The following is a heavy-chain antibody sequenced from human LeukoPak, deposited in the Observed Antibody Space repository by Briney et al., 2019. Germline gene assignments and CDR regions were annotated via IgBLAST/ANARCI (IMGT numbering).Heavy chain of an antibody. V-gene: IGHV3-23*01. Sequence: GSLRLSCAASGFTFSSCALSWVRQAPGKGLEWVSGISDTGGSTYYADSVKGRFTISRDNFKNTLYLQMSGLRADDTAVYYCAKEIQHYYGSGSDYWGQGTLVTVSS. D-gene: IGHD3-10*01. CDR3: AKEIQHYYGSGSDY. J-gene: IGHJ4*02. CDR2: ISDTGGST. CDR1: GFTFSSCA.